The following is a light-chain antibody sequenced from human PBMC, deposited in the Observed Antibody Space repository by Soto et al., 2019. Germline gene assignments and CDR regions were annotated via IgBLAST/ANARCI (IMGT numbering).Light chain of an antibody. CDR1: QSVSSNY. V-gene: IGKV3-20*01. J-gene: IGKJ5*01. CDR3: QQYSNWPPIT. CDR2: GAS. Sequence: EIVLTQSPGTLSLSPGEIATLSFSASQSVSSNYLAWYQQKPGQAPGLLIYGASSRATGIPDRFSGSGSGTDFTLTISRLEPEDFAVYYCQQYSNWPPITFGQGTRLEIK.